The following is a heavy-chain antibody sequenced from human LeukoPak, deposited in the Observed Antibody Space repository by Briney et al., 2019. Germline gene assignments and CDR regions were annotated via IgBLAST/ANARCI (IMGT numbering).Heavy chain of an antibody. D-gene: IGHD6-19*01. CDR3: ASGFIAVAGSDY. CDR2: ISSSSSYI. V-gene: IGHV3-21*01. Sequence: GGSLRLSCAASGFTFSSYSMNWVRQAPGEGLEWVSSISSSSSYIYYADSVKGRFTISRDNAKNSLYLQMNSLRAEDTAVYYCASGFIAVAGSDYWGQGTLVTVSS. J-gene: IGHJ4*02. CDR1: GFTFSSYS.